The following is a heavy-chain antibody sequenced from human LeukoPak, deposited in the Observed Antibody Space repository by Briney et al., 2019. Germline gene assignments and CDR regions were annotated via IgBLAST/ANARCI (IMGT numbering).Heavy chain of an antibody. V-gene: IGHV3-20*04. CDR3: ARDLGNDYGDPTVGY. D-gene: IGHD4-17*01. J-gene: IGHJ4*02. CDR2: INWNGGST. Sequence: GGSLRLSCAASGFTFDDYGMSWVRQAPGKGLEWVSGINWNGGSTGYADSVKGRFTISRDNAKNSLYLQMNSLRDEDTALYYCARDLGNDYGDPTVGYWGQGTLVTVSS. CDR1: GFTFDDYG.